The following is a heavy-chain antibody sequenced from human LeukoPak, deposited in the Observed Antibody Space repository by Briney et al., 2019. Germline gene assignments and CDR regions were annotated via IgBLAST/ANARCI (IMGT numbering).Heavy chain of an antibody. V-gene: IGHV3-48*03. Sequence: PGGSLRLPCLASGFSFSSYEMNWVRQAPGKGLEWLSYIDSDSTTYSADSVKSRFSISRDNAKNSLYLQMNSLTVEDTAIYHCVRGGRGSGSNWFDPWGQGTLVTVSS. CDR1: GFSFSSYE. D-gene: IGHD1-26*01. CDR3: VRGGRGSGSNWFDP. CDR2: IDSDSTT. J-gene: IGHJ5*02.